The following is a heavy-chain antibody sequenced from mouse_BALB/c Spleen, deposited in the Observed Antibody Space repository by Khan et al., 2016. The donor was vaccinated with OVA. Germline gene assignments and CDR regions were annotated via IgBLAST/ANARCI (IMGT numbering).Heavy chain of an antibody. CDR2: IDPPNDDS. V-gene: IGHV14-3*02. D-gene: IGHD2-1*01. CDR3: ATLYGNPVAF. J-gene: IGHJ3*01. Sequence: VQLKQSGAELVKPGASVKLSCSASGFNIKDTYIHWMKQRPEQGLEWIGRIDPPNDDSKYGPKFQAKATLTADTSSNTAYLQLTSLTSEDTAVSYGATLYGNPVAFWGQGTLVSVAA. CDR1: GFNIKDTY.